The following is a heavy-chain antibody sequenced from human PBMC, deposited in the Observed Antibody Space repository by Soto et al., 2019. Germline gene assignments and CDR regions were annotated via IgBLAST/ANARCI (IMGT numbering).Heavy chain of an antibody. CDR2: ISYDGRNK. CDR3: AKCISEGNYYGSAPFDP. J-gene: IGHJ5*02. V-gene: IGHV3-30*18. CDR1: GFSFSSYG. Sequence: GGSLRLSCAASGFSFSSYGMHWVRQAPGKGLEWVAVISYDGRNKYYADSVKGRFTISRDDSKNTLYLQMNSLRAEDTALYHCAKCISEGNYYGSAPFDPWGQGTPVTVSS. D-gene: IGHD3-10*01.